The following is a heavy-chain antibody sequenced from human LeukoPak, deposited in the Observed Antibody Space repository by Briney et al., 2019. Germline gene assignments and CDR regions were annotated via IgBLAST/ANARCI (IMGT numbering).Heavy chain of an antibody. CDR3: AKERACSGSGCVANYFDS. J-gene: IGHJ4*02. CDR2: ISASSSFI. CDR1: GVTFSNDG. Sequence: GGSLRLSCAASGVTFSNDGMDWVRQAPGQGLEWVSSISASSSFIWYADSVKGRFTISRDNAKSSLFLQMDGLRAEDTAIYYCAKERACSGSGCVANYFDSWGQGTLVTVSS. D-gene: IGHD2-2*01. V-gene: IGHV3-21*06.